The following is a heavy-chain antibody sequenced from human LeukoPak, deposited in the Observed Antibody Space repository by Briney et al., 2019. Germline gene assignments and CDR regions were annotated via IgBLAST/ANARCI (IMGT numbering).Heavy chain of an antibody. V-gene: IGHV3-23*01. D-gene: IGHD1-26*01. Sequence: GGSLRLSCLTSGFTLSTNAMSWVRQAPGKGLEWISGISGSGASTYYADSVKGRFTISRDDSRNTLYLQMNSLRGDDTAVYYCAKDVGKRESLHFFDYWGQGTLVTVSS. CDR1: GFTLSTNA. J-gene: IGHJ4*02. CDR3: AKDVGKRESLHFFDY. CDR2: ISGSGAST.